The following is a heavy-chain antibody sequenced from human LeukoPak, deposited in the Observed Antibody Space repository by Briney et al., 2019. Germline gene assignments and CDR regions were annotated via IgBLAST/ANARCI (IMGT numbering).Heavy chain of an antibody. V-gene: IGHV3-7*01. CDR1: GFTFSSYW. CDR2: IKQGESEK. Sequence: PGGSLRLSCAASGFTFSSYWMSWVRQAPGKGLEWVANIKQGESEKYYVGWVKGRLTTSRDNAKNALYLQRNDLRAEDTAVYYCARDSYGDPFDYWGQGTLVTVSS. D-gene: IGHD4-17*01. J-gene: IGHJ4*02. CDR3: ARDSYGDPFDY.